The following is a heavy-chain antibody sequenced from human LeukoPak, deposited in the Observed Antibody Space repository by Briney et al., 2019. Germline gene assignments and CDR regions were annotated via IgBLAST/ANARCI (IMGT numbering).Heavy chain of an antibody. Sequence: PGGSLRLSCAASRFTFSSYSMNWVRQAPGKGLEWVSSISSSSSYIYYADSVKGRFTISRDNAKNSLYLQMNSLRAEDTAVYYCARDESYYYDSSGTPSDYWGQGTLVTVSS. D-gene: IGHD3-22*01. CDR2: ISSSSSYI. J-gene: IGHJ4*02. CDR3: ARDESYYYDSSGTPSDY. CDR1: RFTFSSYS. V-gene: IGHV3-21*01.